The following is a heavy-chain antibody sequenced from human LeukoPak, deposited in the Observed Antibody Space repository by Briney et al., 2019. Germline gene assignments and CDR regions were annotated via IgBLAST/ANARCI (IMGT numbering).Heavy chain of an antibody. D-gene: IGHD6-6*01. Sequence: SQTLSLTCATSGDSVSSNSAAWNWIRQSPSRGLEWLGRTYYRSKWYNDYAVSVKSRITINPDTSKNQFSLQLNSVTPEDTAVYYCARDMLRYSSSSFGYYYYYYYMDVWGKGTTVTVSS. J-gene: IGHJ6*03. V-gene: IGHV6-1*01. CDR3: ARDMLRYSSSSFGYYYYYYYMDV. CDR1: GDSVSSNSAA. CDR2: TYYRSKWYN.